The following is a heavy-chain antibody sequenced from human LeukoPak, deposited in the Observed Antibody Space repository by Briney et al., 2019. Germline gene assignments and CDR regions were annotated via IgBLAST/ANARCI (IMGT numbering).Heavy chain of an antibody. D-gene: IGHD3-9*01. Sequence: SVKVSCKASGGTFSSYAISWVRQAPGQGLEWMGGIIPIFGTANYAQKFQGRLTLTGDASTSTAYTELSSLSSEDTAVYYCARVSTYHDSLTGYYEPFAYWGQGTVVTVSS. V-gene: IGHV1-69*01. CDR2: IIPIFGTA. J-gene: IGHJ4*02. CDR3: ARVSTYHDSLTGYYEPFAY. CDR1: GGTFSSYA.